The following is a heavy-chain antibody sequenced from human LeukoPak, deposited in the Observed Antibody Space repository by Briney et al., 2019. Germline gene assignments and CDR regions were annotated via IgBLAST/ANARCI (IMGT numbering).Heavy chain of an antibody. CDR1: GDSVSSNSAA. CDR2: TYYRSKWYN. V-gene: IGHV6-1*01. J-gene: IGHJ6*03. Sequence: ASQTLSLTCAISGDSVSSNSAAWNWIRQSPSRGLEWLGRTYYRSKWYNDYAVSVKSRITINPDTSKNQFPLQLNSVTPEDTAVYYCARGTHRIAAAGTTTGEHYYYYYMDVWGKGTTVTISS. D-gene: IGHD6-13*01. CDR3: ARGTHRIAAAGTTTGEHYYYYYMDV.